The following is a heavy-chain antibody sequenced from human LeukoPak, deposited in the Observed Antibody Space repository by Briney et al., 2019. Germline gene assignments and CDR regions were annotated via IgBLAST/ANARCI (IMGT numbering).Heavy chain of an antibody. CDR3: ARGSGYCSSTSCHFWNFDL. CDR2: IYYNGGT. D-gene: IGHD2-2*03. V-gene: IGHV4-39*07. J-gene: IGHJ2*01. Sequence: SETLSLTCTVPGGSISSSSYNWGWIRQPPGKGLEWIGTIYYNGGTYYNPSLKSRVTISVDTSKNQFSLKLSSVTAADTAVYYCARGSGYCSSTSCHFWNFDLWGRGTLVTVSS. CDR1: GGSISSSSYN.